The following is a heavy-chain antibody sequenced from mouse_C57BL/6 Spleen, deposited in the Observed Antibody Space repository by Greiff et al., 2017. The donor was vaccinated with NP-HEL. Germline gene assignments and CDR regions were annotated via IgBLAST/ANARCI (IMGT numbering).Heavy chain of an antibody. CDR2: IYPGSGNT. CDR3: ARSIYYYGSSYDMDY. J-gene: IGHJ4*01. CDR1: GYTFTDYY. Sequence: VRPGASVKLSCKASGYTFTDYYINWVKQRPGQGLEWIARIYPGSGNTYYNEKFKGKATLTAEKSSSTAYMQLSSLTSEDSAVYFCARSIYYYGSSYDMDYWGQGTSVTVSS. D-gene: IGHD1-1*01. V-gene: IGHV1-76*01.